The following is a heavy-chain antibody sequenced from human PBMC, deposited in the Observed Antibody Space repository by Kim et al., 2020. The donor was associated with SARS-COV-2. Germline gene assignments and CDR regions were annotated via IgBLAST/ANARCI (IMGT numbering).Heavy chain of an antibody. J-gene: IGHJ6*02. CDR1: GFTFSNAW. V-gene: IGHV3-15*01. Sequence: GGSLRLSCAASGFTFSNAWMSWVRQAPGKWLEWVGRIKSKTDGGTTDYAAPVKGRFTISRDDSKNTLYLQMNSLKTEDTAVYYCTTALTYNWNYYYYGMDVWGQGTTVTVSS. CDR3: TTALTYNWNYYYYGMDV. D-gene: IGHD1-20*01. CDR2: IKSKTDGGTT.